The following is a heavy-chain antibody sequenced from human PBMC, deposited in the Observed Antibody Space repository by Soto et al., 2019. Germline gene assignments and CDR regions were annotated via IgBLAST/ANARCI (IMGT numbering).Heavy chain of an antibody. CDR3: ARDRIAVAGTGKNWFDP. V-gene: IGHV4-31*03. J-gene: IGHJ5*02. CDR2: IYYSGST. D-gene: IGHD6-13*01. CDR1: GGSISSGGYY. Sequence: SETLSLTCTVSGGSISSGGYYWSWIRQHPGKGLEWIGYIYYSGSTYYNPSLKSRVTISVDTSKNQFSLKLSSVTAADTAVYCCARDRIAVAGTGKNWFDPWGQGTLVTVSS.